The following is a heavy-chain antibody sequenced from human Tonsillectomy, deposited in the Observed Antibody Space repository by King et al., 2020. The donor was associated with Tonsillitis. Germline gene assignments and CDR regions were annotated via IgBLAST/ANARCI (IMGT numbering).Heavy chain of an antibody. J-gene: IGHJ3*01. CDR3: GRDEGDNSGYHDAFDV. Sequence: VQLVESGGGVVQPGRSLRLSCAASGFTFSRYGMHWVRQAPGKGLEWVAGIWYDGITKYYVDSVKGRFTISRYNSQNTLYLPMDSLRAEDTAVYYCGRDEGDNSGYHDAFDVWGPGTVVTVSS. CDR2: IWYDGITK. CDR1: GFTFSRYG. D-gene: IGHD3-22*01. V-gene: IGHV3-33*08.